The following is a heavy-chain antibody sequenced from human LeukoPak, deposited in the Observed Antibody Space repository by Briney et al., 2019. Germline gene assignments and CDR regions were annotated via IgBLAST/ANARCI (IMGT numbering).Heavy chain of an antibody. J-gene: IGHJ4*02. CDR2: ISGSGGST. V-gene: IGHV3-23*01. CDR3: AGGRLPVDY. Sequence: GGSLRLSCAASGFTFSSYAMSWVRQAPGKGLEWVSAISGSGGSTYYADSVKGRFTISRDNSKNTLYLQMNSLRVDDTAVYYCAGGRLPVDYWGEGTLVTVSS. CDR1: GFTFSSYA. D-gene: IGHD1-26*01.